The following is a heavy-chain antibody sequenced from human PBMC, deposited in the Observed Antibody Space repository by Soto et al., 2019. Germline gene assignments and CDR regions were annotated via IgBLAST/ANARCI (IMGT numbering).Heavy chain of an antibody. CDR2: MNPNSGNT. D-gene: IGHD3-3*01. V-gene: IGHV1-8*01. CDR1: GYTFTRYD. Sequence: ASVKVSCKASGYTFTRYDINWVLQATGQGLEWMGWMNPNSGNTGYAQKFQGRVTMTRNTSISTAYMELSSLRSEDTAVYYCASTYDFWMGYGMDVWGQGTTVTGSS. J-gene: IGHJ6*02. CDR3: ASTYDFWMGYGMDV.